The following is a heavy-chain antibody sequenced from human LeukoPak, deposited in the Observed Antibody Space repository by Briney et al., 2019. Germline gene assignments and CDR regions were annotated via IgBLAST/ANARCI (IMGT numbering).Heavy chain of an antibody. CDR3: ATGVRFGWLLSDY. Sequence: GGSLRLSCAASGFTFSSYSMNWVRQAPGKGLEWVSSISSSSSYIYYADSVKGRFTISRDNAKNSLYLQMNSLRAEDTAVYYCATGVRFGWLLSDYWGQGTLVTVSS. CDR2: ISSSSSYI. CDR1: GFTFSSYS. D-gene: IGHD3-9*01. V-gene: IGHV3-21*01. J-gene: IGHJ4*02.